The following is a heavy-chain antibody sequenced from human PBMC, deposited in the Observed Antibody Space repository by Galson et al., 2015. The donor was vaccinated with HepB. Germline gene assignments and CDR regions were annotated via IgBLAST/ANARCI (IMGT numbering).Heavy chain of an antibody. D-gene: IGHD2-15*01. CDR2: ISSSSSYI. CDR3: ARVLEPYCSGGSCYVPGGY. CDR1: GFTFSSYS. Sequence: SLRLSCAASGFTFSSYSMNWVRQAPGKGLEWVSSISSSSSYIYYADSVKGRFTISRDNAKNSLYLQMNSLRAEDTAVYYCARVLEPYCSGGSCYVPGGYWGQGTLVTVSS. J-gene: IGHJ4*02. V-gene: IGHV3-21*01.